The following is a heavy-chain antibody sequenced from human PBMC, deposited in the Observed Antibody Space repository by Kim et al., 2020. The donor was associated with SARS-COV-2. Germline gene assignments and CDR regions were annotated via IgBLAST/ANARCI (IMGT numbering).Heavy chain of an antibody. D-gene: IGHD6-13*01. CDR1: GYTFTSYA. CDR3: ARRVSSWPDFDY. V-gene: IGHV1-3*01. J-gene: IGHJ4*02. CDR2: INAGNGNT. Sequence: ASVKVSCKASGYTFTSYAMHWVRQAPGQRLEWMGWINAGNGNTKYSQKFQGRVTITRDTSASTAYMELSSLRSEDTAVYYCARRVSSWPDFDYWGQGTLVTVSS.